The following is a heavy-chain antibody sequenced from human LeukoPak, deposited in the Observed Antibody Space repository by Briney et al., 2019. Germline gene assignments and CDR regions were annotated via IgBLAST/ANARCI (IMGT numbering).Heavy chain of an antibody. V-gene: IGHV3-9*01. CDR3: AKALRNYYYYMDV. Sequence: GGSLRLSCAASGFTFDDYAMHWVRHAPGKGLEWVSGISWNSGSIGYADSVKGRFTISRDNAKNPLYLQMNSLRAEDTALYYCAKALRNYYYYMDVWGKGTTVTVSS. CDR2: ISWNSGSI. J-gene: IGHJ6*03. CDR1: GFTFDDYA.